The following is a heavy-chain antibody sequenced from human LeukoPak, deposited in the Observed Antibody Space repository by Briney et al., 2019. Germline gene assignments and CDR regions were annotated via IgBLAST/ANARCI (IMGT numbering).Heavy chain of an antibody. D-gene: IGHD2-2*01. J-gene: IGHJ2*01. CDR3: ARDPVDQPYWFFDL. V-gene: IGHV4-59*01. Sequence: SETLSLTCTVSGGSISGSYWNWIRQPPGKGLEWIGYIYYSGSTNYNPSLKSRVTISVDTSKKQFSLKLSSVTAADAAVYYCARDPVDQPYWFFDLWGRGTLVTVSS. CDR2: IYYSGST. CDR1: GGSISGSY.